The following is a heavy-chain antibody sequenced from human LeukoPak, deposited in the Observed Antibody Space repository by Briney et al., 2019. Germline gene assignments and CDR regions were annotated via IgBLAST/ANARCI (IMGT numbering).Heavy chain of an antibody. CDR2: INGAGTIT. V-gene: IGHV3-74*01. CDR3: RTYRWGDPFDN. D-gene: IGHD3-16*02. Sequence: GGSLRLSRAAYGFTFSSYWMHWVRPDPVKGLVWVSRINGAGTITTYADSVKGRFTISRDNARNTLYLQMNSLRVDDAAVYYCRTYRWGDPFDNWGQGTLVTVSS. CDR1: GFTFSSYW. J-gene: IGHJ4*02.